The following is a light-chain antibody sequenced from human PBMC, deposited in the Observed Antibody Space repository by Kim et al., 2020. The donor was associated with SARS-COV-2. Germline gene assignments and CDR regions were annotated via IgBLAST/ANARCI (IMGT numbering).Light chain of an antibody. V-gene: IGKV1-39*01. J-gene: IGKJ5*01. CDR2: TAS. CDR3: EQTYSTPT. Sequence: SASVADRVTITCRSSQSITNYLTWYQQKPGKAPKVLIYTASSLQSGVPSRFSGSGSVTDFTLTISSLQPEDFATYYCEQTYSTPTFGRGTRLEIK. CDR1: QSITNY.